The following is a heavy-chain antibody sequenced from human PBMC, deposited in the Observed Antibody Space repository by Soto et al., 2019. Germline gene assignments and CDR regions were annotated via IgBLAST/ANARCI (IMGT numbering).Heavy chain of an antibody. D-gene: IGHD6-19*01. V-gene: IGHV6-1*01. CDR1: GDSVSSNSAA. CDR2: TYYRSKWYN. CDR3: ARDRLPRFSGWSSYYYGMDV. J-gene: IGHJ6*02. Sequence: KQSQTLSLTCAISGDSVSSNSAAWNWIRQSPSRGLEWLGRTYYRSKWYNDYAVSVKSRITINPDTSKNQFSLQLNSVTPEDTAVYYCARDRLPRFSGWSSYYYGMDVWGQGTTVTVSS.